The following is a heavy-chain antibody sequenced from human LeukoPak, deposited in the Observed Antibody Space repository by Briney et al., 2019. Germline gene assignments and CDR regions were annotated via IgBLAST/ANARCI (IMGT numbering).Heavy chain of an antibody. D-gene: IGHD5-18*01. CDR3: ARVSLERQLWLPFDY. J-gene: IGHJ4*02. CDR1: GFTFSSYS. V-gene: IGHV3-21*01. Sequence: KPGGSLRLSCAASGFTFSSYSMNWVRQAPGKGLEWVSSISSSSSYIYYADSVKGRFTISRDNAKNSLYLQMNSLRAEDTAVYYCARVSLERQLWLPFDYWGQGTLVTVSS. CDR2: ISSSSSYI.